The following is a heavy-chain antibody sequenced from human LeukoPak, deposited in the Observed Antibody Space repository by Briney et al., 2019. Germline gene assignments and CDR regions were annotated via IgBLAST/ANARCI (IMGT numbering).Heavy chain of an antibody. CDR3: ARGLGIGDY. V-gene: IGHV3-21*01. J-gene: IGHJ4*02. Sequence: GGSLRLSCAASGFTFSSYSMNWVRQAPGKGLEWVLSISSSSSYIYHADSVKGRFTISRDNAKNSLYLQMNSLRAEDTAVYYCARGLGIGDYWGQGTLVTVSS. CDR1: GFTFSSYS. CDR2: ISSSSSYI. D-gene: IGHD7-27*01.